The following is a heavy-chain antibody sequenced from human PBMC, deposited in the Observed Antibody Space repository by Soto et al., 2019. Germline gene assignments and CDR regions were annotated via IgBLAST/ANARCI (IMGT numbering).Heavy chain of an antibody. CDR2: VSFSGSK. V-gene: IGHV4-39*01. Sequence: TSTVYDDSVNSSGYSCGGIRQSPGKRREWIGSVSFSGSKYYNPSLRSRVTFSVDTSKTLISLKLRSVTASDTAVYYCSRGSTWPGRYWFAPWGPVTLSTV. J-gene: IGHJ5*02. CDR1: DDSVNSSGYS. D-gene: IGHD6-13*01. CDR3: SRGSTWPGRYWFAP.